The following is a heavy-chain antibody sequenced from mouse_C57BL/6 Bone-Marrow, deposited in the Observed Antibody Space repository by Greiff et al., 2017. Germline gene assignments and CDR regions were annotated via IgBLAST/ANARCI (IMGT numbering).Heavy chain of an antibody. CDR2: IWTGGGT. D-gene: IGHD2-3*01. J-gene: IGHJ1*03. CDR1: GFSLTSYA. CDR3: ARNLAPSYDGYYDWYFDV. V-gene: IGHV2-9-1*01. Sequence: QVQLQQSGPGLVAPSQSLSITCTVSGFSLTSYAISWVRQPPGKGLAWLGVIWTGGGTNYNSALKSRLSISKDNSKSQVFLKMNSLQTDDTARYYCARNLAPSYDGYYDWYFDVWGTGTTVTVSS.